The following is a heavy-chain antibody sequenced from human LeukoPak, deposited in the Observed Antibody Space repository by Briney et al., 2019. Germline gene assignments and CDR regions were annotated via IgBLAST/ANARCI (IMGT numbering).Heavy chain of an antibody. CDR1: GFTFSNYW. D-gene: IGHD3-10*01. CDR3: ARAGSHWHYVY. J-gene: IGHJ4*02. Sequence: GGSLRLSCAASGFTFSNYWIHWVRQAPGKGLVWVSRIDNAGSITTYADSVKGRFTISRDNAENTLYLQMNSLRVEDTAVYYCARAGSHWHYVYWGQGTVVTVSS. CDR2: IDNAGSIT. V-gene: IGHV3-74*03.